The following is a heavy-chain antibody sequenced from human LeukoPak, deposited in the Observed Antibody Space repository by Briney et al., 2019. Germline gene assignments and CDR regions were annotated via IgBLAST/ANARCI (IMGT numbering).Heavy chain of an antibody. CDR3: ASSDGLPPRSDSSYDVFDY. J-gene: IGHJ4*02. CDR2: IYHGGRT. D-gene: IGHD5-12*01. CDR1: GGSIISGNW. Sequence: SGTLSLTCAVSGGSIISGNWWSWVRQPPGKGLEWIGEIYHGGRTNYNPSLKSRVTISLDKSKNQFSLNLSSVTAADTALYYCASSDGLPPRSDSSYDVFDYWGQGTLVTVSS. V-gene: IGHV4-4*02.